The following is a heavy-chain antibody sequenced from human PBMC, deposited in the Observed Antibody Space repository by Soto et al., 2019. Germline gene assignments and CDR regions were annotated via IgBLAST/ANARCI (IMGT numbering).Heavy chain of an antibody. D-gene: IGHD2-15*01. CDR3: ARNLLYCSGGSCYSLNY. J-gene: IGHJ4*02. V-gene: IGHV1-8*01. CDR2: MNPNSGNT. CDR1: GYTFTSYD. Sequence: ASVKVSCKASGYTFTSYDINWVRQATGQGLEWMGWMNPNSGNTGYAQKFQGRVTMTRNTSISTAYMELSSLRSEDTAVYYCARNLLYCSGGSCYSLNYWGQGTLVTVSS.